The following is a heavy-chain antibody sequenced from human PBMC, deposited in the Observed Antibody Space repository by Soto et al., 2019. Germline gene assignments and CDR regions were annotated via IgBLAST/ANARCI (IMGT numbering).Heavy chain of an antibody. V-gene: IGHV4-34*01. Sequence: QVQLQQWGAGPLRPLETLSLTSGVSGGSFSGYYWAWIRQSPGKGLEWIGEINDRGSINYNPSLKSRGSIAVATSKNHYSLNLRSVTAADTAVYYCARESHDILTGPPWVWYFDLWGRGTLVTVSS. CDR2: INDRGSI. D-gene: IGHD3-9*01. CDR1: GGSFSGYY. CDR3: ARESHDILTGPPWVWYFDL. J-gene: IGHJ2*01.